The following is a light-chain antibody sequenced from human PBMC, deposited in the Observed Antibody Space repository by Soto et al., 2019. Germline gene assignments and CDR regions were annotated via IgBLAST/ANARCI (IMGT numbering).Light chain of an antibody. CDR2: DVT. CDR3: SSCARITTYV. J-gene: IGLJ1*01. V-gene: IGLV2-14*03. Sequence: QSALTQPASVSGSPGQSITISCTGTSSDVGGYNYVSWYQQQPGKAPKLMVFDVTNRPSGVSNRFSGSKSGNTASLTISGLQAKDEGDYYCSSCARITTYVFGAGTKVTV. CDR1: SSDVGGYNY.